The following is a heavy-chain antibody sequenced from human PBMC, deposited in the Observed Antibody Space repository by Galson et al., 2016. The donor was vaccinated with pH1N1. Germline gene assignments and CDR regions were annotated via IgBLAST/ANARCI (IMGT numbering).Heavy chain of an antibody. Sequence: SLRLSCAASGFTFEDFALHWVRQGPGKGLEWVSGISWNRGAIDYAESVKGRFTISRDNAKNSLYLQMDRLRAEDTALYYCLKDRAFYYDSSGYDYAFDIWGQGTMVTIAS. J-gene: IGHJ3*02. D-gene: IGHD3-22*01. CDR2: ISWNRGAI. CDR1: GFTFEDFA. V-gene: IGHV3-9*01. CDR3: LKDRAFYYDSSGYDYAFDI.